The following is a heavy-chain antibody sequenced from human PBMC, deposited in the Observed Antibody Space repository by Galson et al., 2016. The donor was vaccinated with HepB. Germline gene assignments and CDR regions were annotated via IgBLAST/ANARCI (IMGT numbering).Heavy chain of an antibody. CDR1: GDTFSRYA. D-gene: IGHD2-21*01. CDR3: ASDMHCGGDIYFDY. CDR2: LIPISGRT. V-gene: IGHV1-69*13. J-gene: IGHJ4*02. Sequence: SVKVSCKASGDTFSRYAISWVRQAPGKGLEWMGGLIPISGRTNYAQRFQGRPTISADESTSTVYRELNSLRSEDTATYYCASDMHCGGDIYFDYCGQGTLVTVSS.